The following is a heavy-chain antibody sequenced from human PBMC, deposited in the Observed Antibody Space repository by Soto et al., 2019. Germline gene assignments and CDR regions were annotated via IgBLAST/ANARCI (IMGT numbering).Heavy chain of an antibody. V-gene: IGHV3-23*01. CDR1: GFTFSSYA. Sequence: EVQLLESGGGLVQPGGSLRLSCAASGFTFSSYAMSWVRQAPGKGLEWVSAISGSGGSTYYADSVKGRFTISRDNSKNTLYLQMNSRRAEDTAVYYCALSGVATLPPYYFDYWGQGTLVTVSS. CDR3: ALSGVATLPPYYFDY. CDR2: ISGSGGST. D-gene: IGHD5-12*01. J-gene: IGHJ4*02.